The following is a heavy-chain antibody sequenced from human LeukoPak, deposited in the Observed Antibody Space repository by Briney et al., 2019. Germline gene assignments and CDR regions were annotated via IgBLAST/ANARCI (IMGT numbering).Heavy chain of an antibody. CDR2: ISYDGSNK. V-gene: IGHV3-30-3*01. Sequence: GRSLRLSCAASGFTFSSYAMHWVRQAPGKGLEWVAVISYDGSNKYYADSVKGRFTISRDNSKNTLYLQMNSLRAEDTAVYYCARGFLSVWFAEQLDFWGQGTLVTVS. CDR3: ARGFLSVWFAEQLDF. CDR1: GFTFSSYA. J-gene: IGHJ4*02. D-gene: IGHD3-10*01.